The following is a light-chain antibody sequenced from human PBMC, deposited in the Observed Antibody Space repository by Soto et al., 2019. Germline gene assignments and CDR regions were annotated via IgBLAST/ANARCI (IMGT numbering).Light chain of an antibody. V-gene: IGKV3-15*01. CDR3: QQYNNWPPT. Sequence: EIVMTQSPATLSVSPGERATLSCRASKSVSSNLARYQQKPGQAPRLLIYGASTRATGIPARFSGIRSATDFTLTISSLQSEDFALYYCQQYNNWPPTFGQGTRLEIK. CDR1: KSVSSN. J-gene: IGKJ5*01. CDR2: GAS.